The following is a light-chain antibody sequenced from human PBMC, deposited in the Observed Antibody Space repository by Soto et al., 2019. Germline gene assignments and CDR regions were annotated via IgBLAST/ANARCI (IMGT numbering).Light chain of an antibody. CDR3: QQYYNTPALT. V-gene: IGKV4-1*01. Sequence: IVMTQSPDSLAVSLGERATINCKSSQSVLYSANNKNYLAWYQQKPGQPPKLLIYWASTRESGVPDRFSGSGCGTDFTLTISSLQAEDVAVYYCQQYYNTPALTFGGGTKVEIK. CDR2: WAS. CDR1: QSVLYSANNKNY. J-gene: IGKJ4*01.